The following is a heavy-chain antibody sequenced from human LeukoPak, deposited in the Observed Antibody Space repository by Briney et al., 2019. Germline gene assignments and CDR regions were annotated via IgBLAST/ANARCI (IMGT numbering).Heavy chain of an antibody. CDR1: GGSISSGGYY. CDR2: IYYSGST. D-gene: IGHD2-8*01. CDR3: ARGEMVQLRENYYYYGMDV. Sequence: SETLSLTCTVSGGSISSGGYYWSWIRQHPGKGLEWIGYIYYSGSTYYNPSLKSRVTISVDTSKNQFSLKLSSVTAADTAVYYCARGEMVQLRENYYYYGMDVWGQGTTVTVSS. J-gene: IGHJ6*02. V-gene: IGHV4-31*03.